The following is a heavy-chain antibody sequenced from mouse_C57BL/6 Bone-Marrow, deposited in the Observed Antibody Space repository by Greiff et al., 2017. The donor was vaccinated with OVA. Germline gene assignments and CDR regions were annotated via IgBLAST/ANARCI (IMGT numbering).Heavy chain of an antibody. CDR1: GFTFSDYY. CDR2: INYDGSST. CDR3: ARSYDPLAMDY. V-gene: IGHV5-16*01. Sequence: EVQLQESEGGLVQPGSSMKLSCTASGFTFSDYYMAWVRQVPEKGLEWVANINYDGSSTYYLDSLKSRFIISRDNAKNILYLQMSSLKSEDTATYYCARSYDPLAMDYWGQGTSVTVSS. J-gene: IGHJ4*01. D-gene: IGHD2-3*01.